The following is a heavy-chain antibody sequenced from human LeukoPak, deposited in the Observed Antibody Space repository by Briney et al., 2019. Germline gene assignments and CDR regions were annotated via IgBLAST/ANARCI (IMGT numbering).Heavy chain of an antibody. J-gene: IGHJ4*02. CDR2: INHSGST. Sequence: SETLSLTCAVYGGSFSGYYWSWIRQPPGKGLEWIGEINHSGSTNYNPSLKSRVTISVDTSKNQFSLKLSSVTAADTAVYYCAREVAASSWSYWGQGILVTVSS. CDR1: GGSFSGYY. D-gene: IGHD6-13*01. V-gene: IGHV4-34*01. CDR3: AREVAASSWSY.